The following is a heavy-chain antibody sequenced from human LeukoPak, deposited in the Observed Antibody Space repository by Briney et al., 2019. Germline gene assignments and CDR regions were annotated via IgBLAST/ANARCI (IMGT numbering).Heavy chain of an antibody. D-gene: IGHD1-1*01. V-gene: IGHV1-2*02. CDR2: VNPDSGAT. CDR1: GYTFTHYR. CDR3: ARENWYSDY. Sequence: PGASVKVSCKASGYTFTHYRLHWVRQAHGQGLEWMGWVNPDSGATNYQQNFQGRVTMTRDTSISTVYMELSRLRSDDTAVYYCARENWYSDYWGQGTLLTVSS. J-gene: IGHJ4*02.